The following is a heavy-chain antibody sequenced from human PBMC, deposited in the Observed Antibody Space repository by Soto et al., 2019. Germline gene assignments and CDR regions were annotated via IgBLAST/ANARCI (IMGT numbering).Heavy chain of an antibody. V-gene: IGHV4-61*01. CDR2: IYYSGST. CDR1: GGSVSSGSYY. D-gene: IGHD3-9*01. CDR3: ARAVYDILTGYSASWYFDL. J-gene: IGHJ2*01. Sequence: QVQLQESGPGLVKPSETLSLTCTVSGGSVSSGSYYWSWIRQPPGKGLEWIGYIYYSGSTNYNPPLKSRVTISVDTSKNQFSLKLSSVTAADTAVYYCARAVYDILTGYSASWYFDLWGRGTLVTVSS.